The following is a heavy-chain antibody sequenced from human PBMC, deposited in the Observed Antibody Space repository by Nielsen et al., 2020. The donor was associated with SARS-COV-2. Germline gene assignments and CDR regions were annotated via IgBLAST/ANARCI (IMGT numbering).Heavy chain of an antibody. CDR3: ARNAEGLRYFDWWGNNWFDP. CDR2: INWNGGST. Sequence: WIRQPPGKGLEWVSGINWNGGSTGYADSVKGRFTISRDNAKNSLYLQMNSLRAEDTALYHCARNAEGLRYFDWWGNNWFDPWGQGTLVTVSS. V-gene: IGHV3-20*01. D-gene: IGHD3-9*01. J-gene: IGHJ5*02.